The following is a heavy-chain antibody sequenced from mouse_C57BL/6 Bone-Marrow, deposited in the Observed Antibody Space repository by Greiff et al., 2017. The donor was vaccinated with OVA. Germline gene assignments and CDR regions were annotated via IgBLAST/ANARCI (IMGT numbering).Heavy chain of an antibody. Sequence: EVKLVESGGGLVKPGGSLKLSCAASGFTFSSYAMSWVRQTPGKRLAWVATISDGGSYTYYPDNVKGRFTISRDNAKNNLYLQMSHLKSEDTAMXYWAGEDYCNPCYSMDYWGQGTSVTVSS. J-gene: IGHJ4*01. CDR1: GFTFSSYA. V-gene: IGHV5-4*01. CDR3: AGEDYCNPCYSMDY. D-gene: IGHD2-1*01. CDR2: ISDGGSYT.